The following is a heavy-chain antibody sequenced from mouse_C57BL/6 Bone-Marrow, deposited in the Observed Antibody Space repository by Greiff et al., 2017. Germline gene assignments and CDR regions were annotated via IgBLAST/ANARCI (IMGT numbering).Heavy chain of an antibody. V-gene: IGHV1-69*01. CDR1: GYTFTSYW. J-gene: IGHJ3*01. Sequence: QVQLQQPGAELVMPGASVTLSCKASGYTFTSYWMHWVKQRPGQGLEWIGEIDPSDSYTNYNQKFKGKSTLTVDKSSSTAYMQLSSLTSEDSAVYYCAREGLRGAWFADWGQGTLVTVSA. CDR2: IDPSDSYT. CDR3: AREGLRGAWFAD. D-gene: IGHD1-1*01.